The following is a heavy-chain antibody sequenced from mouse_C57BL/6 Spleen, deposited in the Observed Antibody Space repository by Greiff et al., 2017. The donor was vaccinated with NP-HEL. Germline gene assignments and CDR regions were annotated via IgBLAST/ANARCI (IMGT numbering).Heavy chain of an antibody. V-gene: IGHV1-69*01. Sequence: VQLQQPGAELVMPGASVKLSCKASGYTFTSYWMHWVKQRPGQGLEWIGEIDPSDSCTNSTPQFKGKSTLTVAQSYRPAYMQLSRLTSEDSAVYYCARCGVDYDEAAFAYWGQGTLVTVSA. D-gene: IGHD2-4*01. CDR1: GYTFTSYW. CDR3: ARCGVDYDEAAFAY. J-gene: IGHJ3*01. CDR2: IDPSDSCT.